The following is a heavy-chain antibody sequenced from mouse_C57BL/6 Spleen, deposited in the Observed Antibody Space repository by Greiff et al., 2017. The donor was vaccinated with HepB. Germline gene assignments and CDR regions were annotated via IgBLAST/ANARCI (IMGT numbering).Heavy chain of an antibody. D-gene: IGHD1-1*01. CDR1: GFTFSSYA. J-gene: IGHJ4*01. V-gene: IGHV5-9-1*02. Sequence: DVMLVESGEGLVKPGGSLKLSCAASGFTFSSYAMSWVRQTPEKRLEWVAYISSGGDYIYYADTVKGRFTISRDNARNTLYLQMSSLKSEDTAMYYCTREPNYYGSSLYAMDYWGQGTSVTVSS. CDR3: TREPNYYGSSLYAMDY. CDR2: ISSGGDYI.